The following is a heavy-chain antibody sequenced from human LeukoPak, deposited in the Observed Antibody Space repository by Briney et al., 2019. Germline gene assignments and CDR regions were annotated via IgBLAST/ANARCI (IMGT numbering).Heavy chain of an antibody. CDR2: INIDGTDT. Sequence: PGGSLTLSCAASGFNFSNFWMHWVRQAPGKGLEWISHINIDGTDTTYGDSAKGRFTVSRDNAKNTLFLQMNSLRVEDTAAYYCARGTAETAGIDYWGQGTLVTVSA. V-gene: IGHV3-74*01. J-gene: IGHJ4*02. CDR1: GFNFSNFW. D-gene: IGHD6-13*01. CDR3: ARGTAETAGIDY.